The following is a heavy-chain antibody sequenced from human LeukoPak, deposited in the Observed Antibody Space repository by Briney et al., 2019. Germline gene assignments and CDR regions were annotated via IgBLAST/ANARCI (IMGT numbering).Heavy chain of an antibody. CDR1: GFTFSSYG. D-gene: IGHD2-15*01. Sequence: GRSLRLSCAASGFTFSSYGMHWVRQAPGKGLEGGAVVWYDGSNKYYTDSVKGRLTISRDNSKNTLYLQMNSLRAEDTAVYYCARDCSGGSCDAFDIWGQGTMVTVSS. V-gene: IGHV3-33*01. CDR2: VWYDGSNK. J-gene: IGHJ3*02. CDR3: ARDCSGGSCDAFDI.